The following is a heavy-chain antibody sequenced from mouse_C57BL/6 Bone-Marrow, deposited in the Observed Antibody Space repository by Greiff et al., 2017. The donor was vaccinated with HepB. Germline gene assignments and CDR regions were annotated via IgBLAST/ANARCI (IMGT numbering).Heavy chain of an antibody. J-gene: IGHJ2*01. CDR3: ARVEFDYYGSSYFDY. V-gene: IGHV1-50*01. D-gene: IGHD1-1*01. Sequence: QVQLQQPGAELVKPGASVKLSCKASGYTFTSYWMQWVNQRPGQGLEWIGEIDPSDSYTNYNQKFKGKATLTVDTSSSTAYMQLSSLTSEDSAVYYCARVEFDYYGSSYFDYWGQGTTLTVSS. CDR2: IDPSDSYT. CDR1: GYTFTSYW.